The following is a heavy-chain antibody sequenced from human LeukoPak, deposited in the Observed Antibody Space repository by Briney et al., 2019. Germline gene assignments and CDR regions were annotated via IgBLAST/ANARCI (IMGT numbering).Heavy chain of an antibody. J-gene: IGHJ4*02. Sequence: SETLSLTCVVYGGSFSAYYWSWIRQPPGKGLEWIGEIDHTGSPNYNPSLKSRVTISVDTSKNHFSLKLSSVTAADTAVYYCARGRSDDLGDYLLLNWGQGTLVTVSS. D-gene: IGHD4-17*01. V-gene: IGHV4-34*01. CDR2: IDHTGSP. CDR3: ARGRSDDLGDYLLLN. CDR1: GGSFSAYY.